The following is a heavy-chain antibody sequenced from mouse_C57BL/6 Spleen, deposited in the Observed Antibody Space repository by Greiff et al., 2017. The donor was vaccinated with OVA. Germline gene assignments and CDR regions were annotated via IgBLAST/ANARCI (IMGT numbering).Heavy chain of an antibody. J-gene: IGHJ2*01. Sequence: EVKLMESGGGLVKPGGSLKLSCAASGFTFSDYGMHWVRQAPEKGLEWVAYISSGSSTIYYADTVKGRFTISRDNAKNTLFLQMTSLRSEDTAMYYCARRYYGSSYGGLDYWGQGTTLTVSS. CDR2: ISSGSSTI. CDR1: GFTFSDYG. V-gene: IGHV5-17*01. D-gene: IGHD1-1*01. CDR3: ARRYYGSSYGGLDY.